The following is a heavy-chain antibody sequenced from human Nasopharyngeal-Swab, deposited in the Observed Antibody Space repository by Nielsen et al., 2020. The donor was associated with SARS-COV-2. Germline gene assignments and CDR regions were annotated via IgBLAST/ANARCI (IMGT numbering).Heavy chain of an antibody. J-gene: IGHJ6*02. V-gene: IGHV1-18*01. CDR2: ISVYNGDT. Sequence: ASVKVSCKASGYTLSNYGISWARQTPGQGLEWMGWISVYNGDTNYAQKFQGRVTMTIDTSTSTAYMELRSLRPDDTAVYFCAREIFSGYCSGTRCYGVIYYGMDVWGQGTTVTVSS. CDR1: GYTLSNYG. CDR3: AREIFSGYCSGTRCYGVIYYGMDV. D-gene: IGHD2-15*01.